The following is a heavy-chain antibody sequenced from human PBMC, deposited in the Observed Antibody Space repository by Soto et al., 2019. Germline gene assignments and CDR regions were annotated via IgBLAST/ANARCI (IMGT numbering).Heavy chain of an antibody. V-gene: IGHV3-30-3*01. Sequence: QVQLVESGGGVVQPGRSLRLSCAASGFTFSSYAMHWVRQAPGKGLEWVAVISYDGSNKYYADSVKGRFTISRDNSKNTLYLQMNSRRAEDTAVYYCARDRAAGTTSGFDYWGQGTLVTVSS. J-gene: IGHJ4*02. CDR2: ISYDGSNK. D-gene: IGHD1-7*01. CDR3: ARDRAAGTTSGFDY. CDR1: GFTFSSYA.